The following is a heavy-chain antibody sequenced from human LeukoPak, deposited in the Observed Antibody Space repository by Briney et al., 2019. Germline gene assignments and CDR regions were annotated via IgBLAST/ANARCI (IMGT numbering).Heavy chain of an antibody. CDR1: GFTFSSYA. J-gene: IGHJ4*02. Sequence: PGGSLRLSCAASGFTFSSYAVSWVRQAPGKGLEWVSSISGSGGSTYSADSVKGRFTISRDNYKNTLYLQMNSLRAEDTALYYCAKDRSFTNDICHGDFDYWGQGTLVTVSS. V-gene: IGHV3-23*01. CDR2: ISGSGGST. D-gene: IGHD2-8*01. CDR3: AKDRSFTNDICHGDFDY.